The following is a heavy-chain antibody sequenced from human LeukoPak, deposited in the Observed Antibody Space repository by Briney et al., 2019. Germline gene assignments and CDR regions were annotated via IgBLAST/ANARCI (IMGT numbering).Heavy chain of an antibody. Sequence: RGSLRLSCAASGFTLSTYTMNWVRQAPGKGLQWFSYISSSSTIYYADSVKGRFTISRDNAKNSLYLQMNSLRDEDTAVYYCAREYSSSSGRAFDIWGQGTMVTVSS. CDR1: GFTLSTYT. D-gene: IGHD6-6*01. CDR3: AREYSSSSGRAFDI. V-gene: IGHV3-48*02. J-gene: IGHJ3*02. CDR2: ISSSSTI.